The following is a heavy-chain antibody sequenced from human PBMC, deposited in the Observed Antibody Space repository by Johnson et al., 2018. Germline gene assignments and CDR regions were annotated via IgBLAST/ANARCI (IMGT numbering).Heavy chain of an antibody. D-gene: IGHD2-15*01. V-gene: IGHV4-59*01. CDR1: GGSISNYH. Sequence: QVQLQESGPGLVKASETLSLTCTVSGGSISNYHWNWVRQPPGMALEWIGYIYYNGNTKYNPSLESRVTISIDTSKHQFPLKLNSVTAADTAVYYCASADPSTVVPGNYGMHVWGQGTTVSVSS. CDR3: ASADPSTVVPGNYGMHV. J-gene: IGHJ6*02. CDR2: IYYNGNT.